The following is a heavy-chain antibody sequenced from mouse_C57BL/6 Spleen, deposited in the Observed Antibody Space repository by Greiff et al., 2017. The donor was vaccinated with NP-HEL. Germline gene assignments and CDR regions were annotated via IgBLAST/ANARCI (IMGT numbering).Heavy chain of an antibody. CDR2: ICDGGSYT. J-gene: IGHJ3*01. CDR3: ARDGLYYSWCAY. CDR1: GFTFSCYA. Sequence: VMLVESGGGLVKPGGSLKLSCAASGFTFSCYAMSWVRQTPEKRLEWVATICDGGSYTYYPDNVKGRFPISRDNAKNNLYLQMSHLKYEDTAMYYCARDGLYYSWCAYWGQGTLVTVSA. D-gene: IGHD2-1*01. V-gene: IGHV5-4*01.